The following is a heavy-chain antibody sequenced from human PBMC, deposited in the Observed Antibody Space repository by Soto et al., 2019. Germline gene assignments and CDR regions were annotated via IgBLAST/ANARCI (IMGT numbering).Heavy chain of an antibody. J-gene: IGHJ3*01. Sequence: QVQLVESGGGVVQPGRSLRLSCAASGFTFSSYAMHWVRQAPCKGLEWVAVISYDGSNKYYADSVKGRFTISRDNSKNTLYLQMNRLRAEDTAVYDCARADWTTWGQGTMVTVSS. V-gene: IGHV3-30-3*01. CDR1: GFTFSSYA. D-gene: IGHD1-1*01. CDR2: ISYDGSNK. CDR3: ARADWTT.